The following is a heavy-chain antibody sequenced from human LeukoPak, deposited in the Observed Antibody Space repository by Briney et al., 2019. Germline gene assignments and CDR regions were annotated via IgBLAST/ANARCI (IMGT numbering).Heavy chain of an antibody. J-gene: IGHJ3*02. V-gene: IGHV1-18*01. CDR1: GYTFTSYG. D-gene: IGHD2-8*01. CDR3: ARYRVGCTNGICYALYDAFDI. CDR2: ISAYNGNT. Sequence: ASVKVSCKASGYTFTSYGISWVRQAPGQGLEWMGWISAYNGNTNYAQKLQGRVTLTTDTYTSTAYMELRSLRSDDTAVYYCARYRVGCTNGICYALYDAFDICGQGTMATVSS.